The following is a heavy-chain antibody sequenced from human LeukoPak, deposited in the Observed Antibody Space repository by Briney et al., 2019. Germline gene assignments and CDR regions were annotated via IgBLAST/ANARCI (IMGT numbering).Heavy chain of an antibody. Sequence: ASVKVSCKASGYTFTSYDINWVRQATGQGLEWMGWMNPNSGNTGHAQKFQGRVTMTRNTSISTAYMELSSLRSEDTAVYYCARRGGNSSPNWFDPWGQGTLVTVSS. CDR3: ARRGGNSSPNWFDP. J-gene: IGHJ5*02. V-gene: IGHV1-8*01. D-gene: IGHD6-13*01. CDR2: MNPNSGNT. CDR1: GYTFTSYD.